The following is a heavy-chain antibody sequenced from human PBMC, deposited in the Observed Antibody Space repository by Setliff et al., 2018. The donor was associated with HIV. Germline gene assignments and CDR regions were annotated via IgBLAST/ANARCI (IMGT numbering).Heavy chain of an antibody. CDR1: GYSFSNYY. D-gene: IGHD3-22*01. CDR3: ARGAYYYDSSGYPRDPFDI. V-gene: IGHV1-46*01. CDR2: INPAGGRP. J-gene: IGHJ3*02. Sequence: RASVKVSCKPSGYSFSNYYLLWVRQSPGQGLEWMGVINPAGGRPSYAQKFQGRVTMTRDTSISTAYMELSRLRSDDTAVYYCARGAYYYDSSGYPRDPFDIWGQGTMVTVSS.